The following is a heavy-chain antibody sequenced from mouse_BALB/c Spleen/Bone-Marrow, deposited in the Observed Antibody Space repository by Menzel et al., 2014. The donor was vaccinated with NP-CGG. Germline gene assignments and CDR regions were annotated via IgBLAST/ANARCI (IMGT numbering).Heavy chain of an antibody. CDR3: AIRYGYDGEAVAWLAY. Sequence: VQLQQSGAELVRPGVSVKISCKGSGYTFTDYAMHWVKQSHAKSLEWIGVISTYYGDASYNQKFKGKATMTVDKSSSTAYMELARLTSEDSAIYYCAIRYGYDGEAVAWLAYWGQGTLVIVSA. D-gene: IGHD2-2*01. CDR2: ISTYYGDA. CDR1: GYTFTDYA. V-gene: IGHV1S137*01. J-gene: IGHJ3*01.